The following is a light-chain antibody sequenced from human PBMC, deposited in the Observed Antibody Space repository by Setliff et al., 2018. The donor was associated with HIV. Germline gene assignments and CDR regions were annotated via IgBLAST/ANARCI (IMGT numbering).Light chain of an antibody. J-gene: IGLJ1*01. CDR1: GSDVGTSKY. CDR2: DVT. V-gene: IGLV2-14*03. Sequence: QSALAQPASVSGSPGQSITISCTGTGSDVGTSKYVSWYQQHPGKAPKLIIYDVTTRPSGVSNRFSGSKSGNTASLTISGLQAEDETDYYCSIHRSRGYVFGTGTKGTVL. CDR3: SIHRSRGYV.